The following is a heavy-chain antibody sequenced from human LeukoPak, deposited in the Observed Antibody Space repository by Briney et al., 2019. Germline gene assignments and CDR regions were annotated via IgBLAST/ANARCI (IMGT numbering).Heavy chain of an antibody. V-gene: IGHV4-31*03. CDR3: ARDLGYYGET. D-gene: IGHD3-10*01. CDR1: GGSISSGGYY. Sequence: SETLSLTCTVSGGSISSGGYYWRWIRQHPGKGLEWIGYIYYSGSTYYNPSLKSRVTISVDTSKNQFSLKLSSVTAADTAVYYCARDLGYYGETWGQGTLVTVSS. J-gene: IGHJ5*02. CDR2: IYYSGST.